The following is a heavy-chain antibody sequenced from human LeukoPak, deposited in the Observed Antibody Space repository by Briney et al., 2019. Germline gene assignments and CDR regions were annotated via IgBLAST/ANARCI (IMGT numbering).Heavy chain of an antibody. Sequence: SETLSLTCTVSGGSITSSSYYWGWIRQPPGKGLEWIGSIYYSGSTYYNPSLKSRVTISVDTSKNQFSLKLRSVTAADTAVYYCAGHPFDIATATPGDFDYWGQGTLVTVSS. CDR1: GGSITSSSYY. CDR3: AGHPFDIATATPGDFDY. J-gene: IGHJ4*02. V-gene: IGHV4-39*01. D-gene: IGHD6-13*01. CDR2: IYYSGST.